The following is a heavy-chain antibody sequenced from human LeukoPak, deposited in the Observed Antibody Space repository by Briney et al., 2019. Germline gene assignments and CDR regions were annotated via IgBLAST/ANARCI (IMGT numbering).Heavy chain of an antibody. V-gene: IGHV1-46*01. D-gene: IGHD3-22*01. CDR1: GYTFTSYY. Sequence: GASVKVSCKASGYTFTSYYMHWVRQAPGQGLEWMGIINPSGGSTSYAQKFQGRVTMTRDTSTSTVYMELSSLRSEDTAVYYCARDKDGSWVDSSGLRSLNYWGQGTLVTVFS. CDR3: ARDKDGSWVDSSGLRSLNY. J-gene: IGHJ4*02. CDR2: INPSGGST.